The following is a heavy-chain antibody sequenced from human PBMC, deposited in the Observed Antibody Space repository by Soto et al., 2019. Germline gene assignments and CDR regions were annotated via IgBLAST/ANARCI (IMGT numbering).Heavy chain of an antibody. Sequence: SETLSLTCTVSGVSIITSNYYWGWIRQPPGKGLEWIGSIYFSGSTYYNPSLRSRVTISVDLSKSQLSLKLSSVTAADTAVYYCARGDRISIFGVMNWLDPWGQGTLVTVSS. V-gene: IGHV4-39*01. J-gene: IGHJ5*02. CDR2: IYFSGST. D-gene: IGHD3-3*01. CDR1: GVSIITSNYY. CDR3: ARGDRISIFGVMNWLDP.